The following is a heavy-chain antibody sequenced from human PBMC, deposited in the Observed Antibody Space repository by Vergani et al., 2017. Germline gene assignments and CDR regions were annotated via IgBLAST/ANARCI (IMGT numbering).Heavy chain of an antibody. J-gene: IGHJ6*03. CDR1: GGSFSGYY. CDR2: IYYGGST. V-gene: IGHV4-34*11. Sequence: QVQLQQWGAGLLKPSETLSLTCAVYGGSFSGYYWSWIRQPPGKGLEWIGYIYYGGSTNYNPSLKSRVTISVDTSKNHSSLKLSSVTAADTAVYYCARGNYDFWSGYYNHYYYYYMDVWGKGP. D-gene: IGHD3-3*01. CDR3: ARGNYDFWSGYYNHYYYYYMDV.